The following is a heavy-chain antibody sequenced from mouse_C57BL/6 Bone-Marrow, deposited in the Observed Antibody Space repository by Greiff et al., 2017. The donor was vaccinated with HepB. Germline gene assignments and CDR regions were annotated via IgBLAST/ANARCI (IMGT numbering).Heavy chain of an antibody. J-gene: IGHJ1*03. Sequence: EVQLQQSGPGLVKPSQSLSLTCSVTGYSITSGYYWNWIRQFPGNKLEWMGYISYDGSNNYNPSLKNRISITRDTSKNQFFLKLNSVTTEDTATYYCARGGYGSSYWYFDVWGTGTTVTVSS. CDR1: GYSITSGYY. V-gene: IGHV3-6*01. D-gene: IGHD1-1*01. CDR3: ARGGYGSSYWYFDV. CDR2: ISYDGSN.